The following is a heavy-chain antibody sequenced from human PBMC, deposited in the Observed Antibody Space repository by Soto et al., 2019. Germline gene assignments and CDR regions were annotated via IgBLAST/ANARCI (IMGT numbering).Heavy chain of an antibody. CDR3: ARRTTGSPPAAGGY. V-gene: IGHV3-72*01. J-gene: IGHJ4*02. Sequence: EVQLVESGGGLVQPGGSLRLSCVASGLTFSDHYMDWVRQAPGKGLEWVGRIRNKGNGYSTDYAASVKGRFTISRDDSQNSLYLQMSSLKTEDTAVYYCARRTTGSPPAAGGYWGQGTLVTVSS. CDR2: IRNKGNGYST. CDR1: GLTFSDHY. D-gene: IGHD1-1*01.